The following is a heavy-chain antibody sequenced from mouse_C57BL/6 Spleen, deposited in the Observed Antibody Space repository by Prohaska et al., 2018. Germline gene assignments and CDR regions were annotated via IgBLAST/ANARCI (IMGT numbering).Heavy chain of an antibody. J-gene: IGHJ1*03. Sequence: GLSCAGSGFTFSGFWMRWVRQTLGKTLEWIGVINSDGSAINYAPYIKDRFTIFRENDKSTMYMQKRNVRWVDTAKYVCMKYGNYWYFDVWGTGTTVTVSS. CDR3: MKYGNYWYFDV. CDR1: GFTFSGFW. CDR2: INSDGSAI. V-gene: IGHV11-2*01. D-gene: IGHD2-1*01.